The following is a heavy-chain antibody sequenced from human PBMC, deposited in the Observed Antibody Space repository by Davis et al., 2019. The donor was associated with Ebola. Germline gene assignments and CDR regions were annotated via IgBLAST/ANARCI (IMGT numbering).Heavy chain of an antibody. CDR2: INPSGGST. V-gene: IGHV1-46*01. CDR1: GYTFTSYY. CDR3: AKNVAETGDFES. Sequence: AASVQVSCKASGYTFTSYYMHWVRQAPGQGLEWMGIINPSGGSTSYAQKFQGRVTLTRDTSINTAYMELSSLTSEDTAVYYCAKNVAETGDFESWGQGTLVAVST. J-gene: IGHJ4*02. D-gene: IGHD3-10*01.